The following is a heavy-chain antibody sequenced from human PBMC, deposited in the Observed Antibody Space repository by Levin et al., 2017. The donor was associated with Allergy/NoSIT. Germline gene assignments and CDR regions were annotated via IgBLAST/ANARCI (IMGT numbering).Heavy chain of an antibody. CDR3: ARELSEDPYYLYAMDV. D-gene: IGHD2/OR15-2a*01. CDR1: GYTFTDYY. V-gene: IGHV1-2*02. J-gene: IGHJ6*02. Sequence: ASVKVSCKASGYTFTDYYIHWVRQAPGQGLEWMGWINPNSGGTNFAQKFKGGVTMTRDTSISTAYMELRRLRSDDTAVYYCARELSEDPYYLYAMDVWGQGTTVTVSS. CDR2: INPNSGGT.